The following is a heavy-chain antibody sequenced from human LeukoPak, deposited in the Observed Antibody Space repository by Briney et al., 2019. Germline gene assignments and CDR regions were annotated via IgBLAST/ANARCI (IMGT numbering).Heavy chain of an antibody. Sequence: SETLSLTCTVSGDSISSYYWSWIRQLPGKGLEWIGFIYYSGSTNYNPSLKSRVTISIDTSKNQFSLKLSSVTAPDTAVYYCARRPSGSDAFDIWGQGTMVTVSS. J-gene: IGHJ3*02. CDR2: IYYSGST. D-gene: IGHD3-22*01. CDR3: ARRPSGSDAFDI. CDR1: GDSISSYY. V-gene: IGHV4-59*08.